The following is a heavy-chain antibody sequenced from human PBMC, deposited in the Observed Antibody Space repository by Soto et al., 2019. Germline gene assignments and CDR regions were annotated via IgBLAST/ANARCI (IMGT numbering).Heavy chain of an antibody. CDR3: ARDSSGWYSSFYYYYYMDV. J-gene: IGHJ6*03. D-gene: IGHD6-19*01. V-gene: IGHV3-11*01. CDR1: GFTFSDYY. Sequence: QVQLVESGGGLVKPGGSLRLSCAASGFTFSDYYMSWIRQAPGKGLEWVSYISSSGSTISYADAVKGRFTISRDNAKNSLYLQMNSLRAEDTAVYYCARDSSGWYSSFYYYYYMDVWGKGTTVTVSS. CDR2: ISSSGSTI.